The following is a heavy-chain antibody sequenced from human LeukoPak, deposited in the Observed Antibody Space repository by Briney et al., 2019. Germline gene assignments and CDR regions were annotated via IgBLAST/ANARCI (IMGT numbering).Heavy chain of an antibody. J-gene: IGHJ5*01. V-gene: IGHV1-18*01. D-gene: IGHD3-10*01. Sequence: ASVKVSCKASGYTFTSYGISWVRQAPGQGLEWMGWISAYNGNTNYAQKLQGRVTMTTDTSTSTAYMELRSLRSDDTAVYYCARVYYYGSGSQNWFDSWGQGTLVTVSS. CDR2: ISAYNGNT. CDR1: GYTFTSYG. CDR3: ARVYYYGSGSQNWFDS.